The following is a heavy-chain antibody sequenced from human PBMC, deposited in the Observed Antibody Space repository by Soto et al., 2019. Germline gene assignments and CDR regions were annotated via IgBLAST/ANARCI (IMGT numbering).Heavy chain of an antibody. CDR3: ARAVNWGRFDY. CDR1: GYSISSGYD. Sequence: SETVSLTCAVSGYSISSGYDWGWIRQPAGKGLEWIGSIYHSGRTYYTPSLKSRVTISVDTSKNQFSLKLSSVNAADTAVYYCARAVNWGRFDYWGQGTLVTVSS. D-gene: IGHD7-27*01. V-gene: IGHV4-38-2*01. CDR2: IYHSGRT. J-gene: IGHJ4*02.